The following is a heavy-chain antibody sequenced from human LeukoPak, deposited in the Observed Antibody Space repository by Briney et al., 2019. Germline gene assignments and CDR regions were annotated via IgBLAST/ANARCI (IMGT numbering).Heavy chain of an antibody. V-gene: IGHV4-59*01. CDR1: GGSISSYY. CDR3: ARAIWGIQPGAFDI. Sequence: PSETLSLTCTVSGGSISSYYWSWIRQPPGKGLEWIGYIYYSGSTNYNPSLKSRVTISVDTSKNQFSLKLSSVTAADTAVYYCARAIWGIQPGAFDIWGQGTMVTVSS. D-gene: IGHD5-18*01. CDR2: IYYSGST. J-gene: IGHJ3*02.